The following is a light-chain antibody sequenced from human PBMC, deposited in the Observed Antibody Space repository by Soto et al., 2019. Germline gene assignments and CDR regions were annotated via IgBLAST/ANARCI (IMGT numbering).Light chain of an antibody. CDR2: KAS. J-gene: IGKJ1*01. CDR1: QSITDW. CDR3: QYWDDYSWT. Sequence: DIPMTQSPSTLSASVGDRVTITCRASQSITDWLAWYQQKPGKAPKFLIYKASNLEGGVPSRVSGSGSGTEFTLTISSVQPDDFATYYCQYWDDYSWTFGQGTKVEIK. V-gene: IGKV1-5*03.